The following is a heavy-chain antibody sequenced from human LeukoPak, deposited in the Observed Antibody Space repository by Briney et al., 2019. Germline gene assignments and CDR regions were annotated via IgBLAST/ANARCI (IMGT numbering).Heavy chain of an antibody. CDR2: ISSSGSTI. CDR3: ARAHSSYFDY. D-gene: IGHD6-13*01. V-gene: IGHV3-11*01. J-gene: IGHJ4*02. Sequence: GGSLRLSCAASGFTFSNAWMSWVRQAPGKGLEWVSYISSSGSTIYYADSVKGRFTISRDNAKNSLYLQMNSLRAEDTAVYYCARAHSSYFDYWGQGTLVTVSS. CDR1: GFTFSNAW.